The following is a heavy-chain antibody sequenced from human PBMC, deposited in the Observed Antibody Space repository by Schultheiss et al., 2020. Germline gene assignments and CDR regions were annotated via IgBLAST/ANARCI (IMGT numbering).Heavy chain of an antibody. CDR2: INPNSGGT. Sequence: ASVKVSCKASGYTFTSYGISWVRQAPGQGLEWMGRINPNSGGTNYAQKFQGRVTMTRDTSISTAYMELSSLRSEDTAVYYCAREPGGIAAAGTSRHYYYYGRDVWGRGSTGTVAS. V-gene: IGHV1-2*06. J-gene: IGHJ6*02. CDR3: AREPGGIAAAGTSRHYYYYGRDV. D-gene: IGHD6-13*01. CDR1: GYTFTSYG.